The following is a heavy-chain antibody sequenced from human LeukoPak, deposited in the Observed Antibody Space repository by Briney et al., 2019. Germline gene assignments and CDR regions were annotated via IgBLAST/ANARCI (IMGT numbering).Heavy chain of an antibody. CDR2: IRYDGSNK. J-gene: IGHJ4*02. CDR3: AKDRLLLGQQPVNYFDY. Sequence: GGSLRLSCAASGFTVSSNYMSWVRQAPGKGLEWVAFIRYDGSNKYYADSVKGRFTISRDNSKNTLYLQMNSLRAEDTAVYYCAKDRLLLGQQPVNYFDYWGQGTLVTVSS. D-gene: IGHD6-13*01. CDR1: GFTVSSNY. V-gene: IGHV3-30*02.